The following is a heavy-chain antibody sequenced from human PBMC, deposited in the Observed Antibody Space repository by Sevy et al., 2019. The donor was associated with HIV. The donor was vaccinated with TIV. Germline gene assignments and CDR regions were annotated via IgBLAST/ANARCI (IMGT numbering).Heavy chain of an antibody. CDR1: GFTFSSYP. J-gene: IGHJ3*01. CDR2: ISFDGTDN. Sequence: GGSLRLSCAASGFTFSSYPLHWVRQAPGKGLEWVSFISFDGTDNYYADSVKGRFTSTNDNSKNTLLLLMNSLRAEDTAFYYCVRETTMLPRGGFDFWGQGTMVTVSS. D-gene: IGHD3-10*01. V-gene: IGHV3-30-3*01. CDR3: VRETTMLPRGGFDF.